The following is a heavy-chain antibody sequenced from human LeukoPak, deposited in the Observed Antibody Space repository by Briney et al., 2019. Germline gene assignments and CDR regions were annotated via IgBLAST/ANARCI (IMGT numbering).Heavy chain of an antibody. D-gene: IGHD1-26*01. J-gene: IGHJ4*02. Sequence: GGSLRLSCAASGFTFSSYAMSWVRQAPGKGLEWVSAISGSGATTYYADSVKGRFTISRDNSKNTLYLQMNILRAEDTAVYYCAKDTVGARGLDYWGQGALVAVSS. CDR2: ISGSGATT. V-gene: IGHV3-23*01. CDR3: AKDTVGARGLDY. CDR1: GFTFSSYA.